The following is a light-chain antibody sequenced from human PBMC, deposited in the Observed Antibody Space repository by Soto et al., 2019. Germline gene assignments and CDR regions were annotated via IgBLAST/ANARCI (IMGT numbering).Light chain of an antibody. CDR2: DTS. CDR1: TGAVTSGHS. V-gene: IGLV7-46*01. CDR3: LLSYGGVSPYV. Sequence: QAVVTQAPSLTVSPGGTVTLTCGASTGAVTSGHSPYWFQQKPGQAPRTLIYDTSNRHSRTPARFSGSLLGGKAALTLSGAQPEDEAEYYCLLSYGGVSPYVFGTGTKVTVL. J-gene: IGLJ1*01.